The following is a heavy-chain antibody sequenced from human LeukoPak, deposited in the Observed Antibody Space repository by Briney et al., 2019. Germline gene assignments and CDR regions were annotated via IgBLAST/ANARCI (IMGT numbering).Heavy chain of an antibody. J-gene: IGHJ4*02. V-gene: IGHV1-8*02. CDR2: MTPDNGKV. CDR3: TRGVTTAPAGDY. D-gene: IGHD1-1*01. Sequence: ASVKVSCKASGGTFSSYAISWVRQAPGQGLEWMGWMTPDNGKVGYPQNFQGRVTMTRNISTSTVFMELSSLTPDDTGVYYCTRGVTTAPAGDYWGRGTPVTVSS. CDR1: GGTFSSYA.